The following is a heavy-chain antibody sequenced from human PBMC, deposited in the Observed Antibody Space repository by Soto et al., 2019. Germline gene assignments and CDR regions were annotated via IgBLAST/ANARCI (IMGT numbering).Heavy chain of an antibody. CDR3: ASDSHSQQPNHRWGGGDMDV. Sequence: QLQLQESGPGLVKPSQTLSLTCAVSGGSISNGGYYWSWIRQHPGKGLEWFGSIYFSGSTYYNPSPKSRVTISVATPKNQFSLKLSSVTAADTAVYYWASDSHSQQPNHRWGGGDMDVWGKGTTVTVSS. J-gene: IGHJ6*03. V-gene: IGHV4-31*11. CDR1: GGSISNGGYY. CDR2: IYFSGST. D-gene: IGHD6-13*01.